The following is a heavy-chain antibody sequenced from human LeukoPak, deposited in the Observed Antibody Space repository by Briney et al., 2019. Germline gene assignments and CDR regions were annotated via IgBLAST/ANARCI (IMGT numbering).Heavy chain of an antibody. Sequence: GGSLRLSCVASRITFSSYAMSWVRQAPGKGLEWISTISVGGDAVYYADSVRGRFSMSRDNSKNTLYLQLRSLRADDSGLYYCANVLYSTGWSDSWGQGTLVTVSS. J-gene: IGHJ5*01. D-gene: IGHD2-8*02. CDR2: ISVGGDAV. CDR1: RITFSSYA. CDR3: ANVLYSTGWSDS. V-gene: IGHV3-23*01.